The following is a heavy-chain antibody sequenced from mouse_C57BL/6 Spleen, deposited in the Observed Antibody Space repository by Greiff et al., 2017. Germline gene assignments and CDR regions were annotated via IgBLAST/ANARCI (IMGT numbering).Heavy chain of an antibody. CDR3: ASSGAY. V-gene: IGHV1-54*01. J-gene: IGHJ2*01. CDR2: INPGSGGT. Sequence: QVQLHQSGAELVRPGTSVKVSCKASGYAFTNYLIEWVKQRPGQGLEWIGVINPGSGGTNYNEKFKGKAALTADKSSITAYMQLSSLTAEDSAVYFWASSGAYWGQGTTLTVSS. CDR1: GYAFTNYL.